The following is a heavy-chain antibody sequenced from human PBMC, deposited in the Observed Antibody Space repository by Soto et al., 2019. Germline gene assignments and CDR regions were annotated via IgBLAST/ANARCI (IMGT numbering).Heavy chain of an antibody. V-gene: IGHV4-34*01. CDR3: ARVGGYFDY. J-gene: IGHJ4*02. Sequence: PWKTLYPTCAVYGGSFSGYYWSWIRKPPGKGLEWIGEINHSGSTNYNPSLKSRVTISVDTSKNQFSLKLSSVTAADTAVYYCARVGGYFDYWGQGTLVTVSS. D-gene: IGHD3-16*01. CDR1: GGSFSGYY. CDR2: INHSGST.